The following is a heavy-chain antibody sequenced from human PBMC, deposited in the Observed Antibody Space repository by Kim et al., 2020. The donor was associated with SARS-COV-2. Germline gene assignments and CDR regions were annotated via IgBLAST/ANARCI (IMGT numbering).Heavy chain of an antibody. J-gene: IGHJ3*02. CDR2: INSDGSDT. D-gene: IGHD3-9*01. CDR1: GFTFSSYW. CDR3: ARVGRLTAYSPGAFDI. Sequence: GGSLRLSCVASGFTFSSYWMHWVRQAPGKGLVWVSRINSDGSDTNHADSVQGRFTISRDNAKNTLYLQMDSLRAEDTALYYCARVGRLTAYSPGAFDIWCQGTVVAVSS. V-gene: IGHV3-74*01.